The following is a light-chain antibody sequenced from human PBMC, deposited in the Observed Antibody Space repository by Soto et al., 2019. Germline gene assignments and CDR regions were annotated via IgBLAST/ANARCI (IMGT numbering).Light chain of an antibody. Sequence: QLVLTQPLSVSGAPGQRVTISCTGSSSNIGAGYDVHWYQQLPGTAPKLLIYGNSNRPSGVPDRFSGSKSGTSASLAITGLQAEDEADYYCQSYDSSLSGSDVVFGGGTKLTVL. CDR2: GNS. CDR3: QSYDSSLSGSDVV. CDR1: SSNIGAGYD. J-gene: IGLJ2*01. V-gene: IGLV1-40*01.